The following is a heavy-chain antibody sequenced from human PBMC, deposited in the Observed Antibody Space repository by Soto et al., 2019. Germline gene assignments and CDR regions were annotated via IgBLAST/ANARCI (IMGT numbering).Heavy chain of an antibody. J-gene: IGHJ4*02. D-gene: IGHD3-22*01. CDR3: ARDMYYYDSSGYSSLDY. V-gene: IGHV1-69*01. CDR1: GGTFSSYA. CDR2: IIPIFGTA. Sequence: QVQLVQSGAEVKKPGSSVKVSCKASGGTFSSYAISWVRQAPGQGLEWMGGIIPIFGTANYAQKFQGRVTITADESTSTAYMELSSLRSEDTAVYYCARDMYYYDSSGYSSLDYWGQGTLVTVSS.